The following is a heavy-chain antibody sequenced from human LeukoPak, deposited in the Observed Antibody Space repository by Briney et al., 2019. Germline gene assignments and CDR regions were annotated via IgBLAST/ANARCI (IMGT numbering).Heavy chain of an antibody. CDR3: ARSGGVDYFDY. V-gene: IGHV4-59*01. J-gene: IGHJ4*02. CDR1: GGSISSYY. CDR2: IYYSGST. Sequence: PSETLSLTCTVSGGSISSYYWSWIRQPPGKGLEYIGYIYYSGSTNYNPSLKSRVTISVDTSKNQFSLKLSSVTAADTAVYYCARSGGVDYFDYWGQGTLITVSS. D-gene: IGHD3-16*01.